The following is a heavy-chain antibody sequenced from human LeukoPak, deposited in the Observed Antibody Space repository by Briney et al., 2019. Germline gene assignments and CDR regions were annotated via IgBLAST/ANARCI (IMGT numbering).Heavy chain of an antibody. V-gene: IGHV3-21*04. CDR3: AKGNRAVADRDWFDP. CDR2: ISSSSTYI. CDR1: GFTFSSYS. Sequence: GGSLRLSCAASGFTFSSYSMNWVRQAPGKGLEWVSFISSSSTYIYYADSLKGRFTISRDNAKNSLYLQMNSLRAEDTAVYYCAKGNRAVADRDWFDPWGQGTLVTVSS. J-gene: IGHJ5*02. D-gene: IGHD6-19*01.